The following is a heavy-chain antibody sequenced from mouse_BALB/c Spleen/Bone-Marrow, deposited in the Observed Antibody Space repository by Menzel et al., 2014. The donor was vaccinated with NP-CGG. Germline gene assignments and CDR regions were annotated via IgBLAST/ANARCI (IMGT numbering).Heavy chain of an antibody. CDR3: ARIYYDSHWYFDV. CDR2: ISYSGST. Sequence: EVQLVESGPSLVKPSQTLSLTCSVTGDSITSGYWNWIRKFPGNKLEYMGYISYSGSTYYSPSLKSRISITRDTSKNQYYLQLNSVTTEDTATYYCARIYYDSHWYFDVWGAGTTVTVSS. J-gene: IGHJ1*01. V-gene: IGHV3-8*02. D-gene: IGHD2-4*01. CDR1: GDSITSGY.